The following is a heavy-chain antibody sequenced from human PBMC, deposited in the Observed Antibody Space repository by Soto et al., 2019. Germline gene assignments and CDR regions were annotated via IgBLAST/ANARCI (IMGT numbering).Heavy chain of an antibody. CDR2: ISAYNGNT. J-gene: IGHJ4*02. V-gene: IGHV1-18*01. CDR3: ARRYSGYDKGDGYNIDY. Sequence: ASVKVSCKASGYTFTSYGISWVRQAPGQGLEWMGWISAYNGNTNYAQKLQGRVTMTTDTSTSTAYMELRSLRSDDTAVYYCARRYSGYDKGDGYNIDYWGQGTLVTVSS. D-gene: IGHD5-12*01. CDR1: GYTFTSYG.